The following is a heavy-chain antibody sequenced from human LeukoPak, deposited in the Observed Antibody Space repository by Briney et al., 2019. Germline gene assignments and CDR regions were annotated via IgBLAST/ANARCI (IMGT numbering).Heavy chain of an antibody. V-gene: IGHV4-34*01. CDR1: GGSFSGYY. J-gene: IGHJ4*02. CDR2: INHSGST. Sequence: NPSETLSLTCAVYGGSFSGYYWSWIRQPPGKGLEWIGEINHSGSTNYNPSLKSRVTISVDTSKNQFSLKLSSVTAADTAVYYCAREVGATGGGDYWGQGTLVTVSS. D-gene: IGHD1-26*01. CDR3: AREVGATGGGDY.